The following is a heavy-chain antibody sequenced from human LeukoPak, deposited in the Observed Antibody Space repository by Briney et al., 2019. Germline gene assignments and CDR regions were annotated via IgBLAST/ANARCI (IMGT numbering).Heavy chain of an antibody. D-gene: IGHD6-19*01. V-gene: IGHV3-30*04. CDR2: ISYDGSNK. Sequence: GGSLRLSCAASGFTFSSYVMHWVRQAPGKGLEWVAIISYDGSNKYYADSVKGRFTISRDNSKNTLYLQMNSLRAEDTAVYYCAKDSSGWYWGYYFDYWGQGTLVTVSS. CDR1: GFTFSSYV. CDR3: AKDSSGWYWGYYFDY. J-gene: IGHJ4*02.